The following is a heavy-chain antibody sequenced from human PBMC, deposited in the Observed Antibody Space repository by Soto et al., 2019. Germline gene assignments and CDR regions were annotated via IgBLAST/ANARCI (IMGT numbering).Heavy chain of an antibody. V-gene: IGHV3-48*03. CDR3: ARVHRNFYYNGMDV. J-gene: IGHJ6*02. Sequence: PVGSLRLSCEGSGFTFSSHEMNWVRQAPGKGLEWVSYISSSGSTKNYADSVKGRFTISRDNVKNSLYLQMNSLRAEDTAVYYCARVHRNFYYNGMDVWGQGTTVTVYS. CDR1: GFTFSSHE. CDR2: ISSSGSTK.